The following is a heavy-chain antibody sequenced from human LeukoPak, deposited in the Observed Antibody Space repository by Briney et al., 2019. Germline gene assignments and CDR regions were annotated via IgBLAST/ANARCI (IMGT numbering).Heavy chain of an antibody. J-gene: IGHJ4*02. D-gene: IGHD3-22*01. Sequence: AGGSLRLSCASSGFSFRSHGMHWVRQAPGKGLEWVAVISYDGSNKYYADSVKGRLTISRDNSKNTLYLQMNSLRAEDTAVYYCAKDGGGYDTSGYYYGDYWGQGTLVTVSS. CDR2: ISYDGSNK. CDR1: GFSFRSHG. CDR3: AKDGGGYDTSGYYYGDY. V-gene: IGHV3-30*18.